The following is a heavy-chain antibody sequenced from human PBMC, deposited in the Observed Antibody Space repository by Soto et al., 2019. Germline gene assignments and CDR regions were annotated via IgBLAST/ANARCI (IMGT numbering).Heavy chain of an antibody. J-gene: IGHJ4*02. CDR1: GFPCGIYS. CDR3: AKQLYYYDRPFDY. V-gene: IGHV3-23*01. D-gene: IGHD3-22*01. CDR2: ISGSGGST. Sequence: PLNHSCTASGFPCGIYSMSLVSKAPGKGLECVSAISGSGGSTYYADSVKGRFTISRDNSKNTLYLQMNSLRAEDTAVYYCAKQLYYYDRPFDYWGQGTRVSVSS.